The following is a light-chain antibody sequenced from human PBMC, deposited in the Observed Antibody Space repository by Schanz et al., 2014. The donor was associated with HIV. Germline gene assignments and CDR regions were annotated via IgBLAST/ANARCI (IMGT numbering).Light chain of an antibody. CDR3: QQYDDYPLT. V-gene: IGKV3-20*01. Sequence: EIVLTQSPVILSLSPGERATLSCRASQTVSSNSLGWYQQKRGQVPRLLIYSASRRANGIPDRFSGRGSGTEFTLTITSLQPDDFATYYCQQYDDYPLTFGPGTTVDVK. J-gene: IGKJ3*01. CDR1: QTVSSNS. CDR2: SAS.